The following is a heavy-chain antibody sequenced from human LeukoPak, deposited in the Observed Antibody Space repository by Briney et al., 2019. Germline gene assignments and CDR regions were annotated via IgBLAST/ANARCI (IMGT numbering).Heavy chain of an antibody. CDR1: GGSISSGGYY. D-gene: IGHD2-2*01. V-gene: IGHV4-30-2*01. Sequence: SETLSLTCTVSGGSISSGGYYWSWIRQPPGKGLEWSGYIYHSGITFYNPSLKSRVTMSVDRSKNQFSLKLSSVTAADTAVYYCSGFPPAREDYWGQGTLVTVSS. CDR2: IYHSGIT. CDR3: SGFPPAREDY. J-gene: IGHJ4*02.